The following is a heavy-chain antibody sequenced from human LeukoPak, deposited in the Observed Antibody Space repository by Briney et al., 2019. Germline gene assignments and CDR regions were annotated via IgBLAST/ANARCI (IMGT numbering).Heavy chain of an antibody. V-gene: IGHV3-20*01. CDR3: VRRSGSSWGWFDP. J-gene: IGHJ5*02. CDR2: INWNGGDT. CDR1: GFTFSDYW. D-gene: IGHD6-13*01. Sequence: GGSLRLSCVASGFTFSDYWMSWVRQAPGKGLEWVSGINWNGGDTGYADSVKGRFTISRDNAKNSLYLQMHSLRAEDTALYHCVRRSGSSWGWFDPWGQGTLVTVSS.